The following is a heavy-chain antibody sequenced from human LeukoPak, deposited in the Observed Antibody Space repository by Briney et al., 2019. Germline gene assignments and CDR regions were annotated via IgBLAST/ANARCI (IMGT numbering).Heavy chain of an antibody. CDR3: ARDNWELRGYDY. CDR2: IKRDASEK. D-gene: IGHD1-26*01. Sequence: GGSLRLSCEVSGFTFTDYWMNWVRQAPGKGLEWVANIKRDASEKHYVDSVKGRFTISRDNAKNSLYLQMNSLRPEDTAVYYCARDNWELRGYDYWGQGTLVTVSS. V-gene: IGHV3-7*01. J-gene: IGHJ4*02. CDR1: GFTFTDYW.